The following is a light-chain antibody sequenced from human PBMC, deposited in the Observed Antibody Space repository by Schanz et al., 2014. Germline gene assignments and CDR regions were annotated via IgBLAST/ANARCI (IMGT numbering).Light chain of an antibody. Sequence: QSVVTQPPSASGTPGQRVTISCSGSWSNIARNTVNWYQQLPGTAPKLLIYKSNQRPSGVPARFSGSKSGTSASLAISGLQSEDEADYYCETWDDSLKGPVFGGGTKLTVL. CDR1: WSNIARNT. CDR2: KSN. CDR3: ETWDDSLKGPV. V-gene: IGLV1-44*01. J-gene: IGLJ3*02.